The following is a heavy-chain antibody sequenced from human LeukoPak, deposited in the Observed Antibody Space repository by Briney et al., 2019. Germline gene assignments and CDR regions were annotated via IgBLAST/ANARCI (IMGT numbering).Heavy chain of an antibody. CDR3: ARDLGAVAGTNTFDI. Sequence: ASVKVSCKTSGYTFTSYIITWVRQAPGQGLEWMGWINPYSGNTKYTQKVQGRVTMTTDSSTSTAYMELRSLRSDNTAVYFWARDLGAVAGTNTFDIWGQGTMVTVSS. J-gene: IGHJ3*02. V-gene: IGHV1-18*01. CDR2: INPYSGNT. D-gene: IGHD6-19*01. CDR1: GYTFTSYI.